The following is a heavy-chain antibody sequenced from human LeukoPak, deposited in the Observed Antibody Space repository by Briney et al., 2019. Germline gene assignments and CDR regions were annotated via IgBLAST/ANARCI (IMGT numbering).Heavy chain of an antibody. CDR3: ARRAGAYSHPYDY. CDR1: GFTLRGYG. V-gene: IGHV3-30*02. D-gene: IGHD4/OR15-4a*01. J-gene: IGHJ4*02. Sequence: GGSLRLSCAASGFTLRGYGMHWVRQAPGKGLEWVAFIRYDGSDKSYADSVKGRFTISRDNSENTLYLQMNSLRAEDTAVYYCARRAGAYSHPYDYWGQGTLVTVSS. CDR2: IRYDGSDK.